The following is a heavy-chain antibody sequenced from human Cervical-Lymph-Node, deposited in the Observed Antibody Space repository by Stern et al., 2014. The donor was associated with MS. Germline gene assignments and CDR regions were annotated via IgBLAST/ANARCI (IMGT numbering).Heavy chain of an antibody. CDR1: GFTLTTYS. Sequence: EDQLVESGGGLVKPGGSLRLSCVASGFTLTTYSMNWVRQAPGKGLEWVSSITRGGSYLYYADSVKGRFTISRDNAKNSLFLQMNSLRAEDTAVYYCARDQIRMTTIPFDYWGPGTLVTVSS. CDR2: ITRGGSYL. J-gene: IGHJ4*02. V-gene: IGHV3-21*01. CDR3: ARDQIRMTTIPFDY. D-gene: IGHD5-24*01.